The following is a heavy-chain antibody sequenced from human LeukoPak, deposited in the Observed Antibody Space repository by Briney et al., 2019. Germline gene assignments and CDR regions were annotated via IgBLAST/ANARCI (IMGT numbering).Heavy chain of an antibody. D-gene: IGHD6-19*01. CDR3: AKTKGYSSGWYEDY. V-gene: IGHV3-23*01. Sequence: GGSLRLSCAASGFTFSSYARSWVRQAPGKGLEWVSAISGSGGSTYYADSVKGRFTISRDNSKNTLYLQMNSLRAEDTAVYYCAKTKGYSSGWYEDYWGQGTLVTVSS. J-gene: IGHJ4*02. CDR2: ISGSGGST. CDR1: GFTFSSYA.